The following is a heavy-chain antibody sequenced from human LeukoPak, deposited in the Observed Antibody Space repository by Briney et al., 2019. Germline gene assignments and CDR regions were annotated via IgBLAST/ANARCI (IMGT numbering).Heavy chain of an antibody. CDR3: ARISFTMVRGVKYYYMDV. V-gene: IGHV4-34*01. Sequence: SETLSLTCAVYGGSFSGYYWSWIRQPPGKGLEWIGEINHSGSTNYNPSLKSRVTISVDTSKNQFSLKLSSVTAADTAVYYRARISFTMVRGVKYYYMDVWGKGTTVTVSS. J-gene: IGHJ6*03. CDR1: GGSFSGYY. CDR2: INHSGST. D-gene: IGHD3-10*01.